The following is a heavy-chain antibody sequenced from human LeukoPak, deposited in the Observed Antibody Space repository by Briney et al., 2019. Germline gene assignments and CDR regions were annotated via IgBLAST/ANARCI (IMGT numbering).Heavy chain of an antibody. Sequence: SQTLSLTCAISGDSVSSNSAAWNWIRQSPSRGLEWLGRTYYRSKWYNDYAVSVKSRITINPDTSKNQFSLQLNSVTPEDTAVYYCARAHLTGYHKYYYYCMDVWGKGTTVTVSS. J-gene: IGHJ6*03. CDR3: ARAHLTGYHKYYYYCMDV. CDR1: GDSVSSNSAA. D-gene: IGHD3-9*01. V-gene: IGHV6-1*01. CDR2: TYYRSKWYN.